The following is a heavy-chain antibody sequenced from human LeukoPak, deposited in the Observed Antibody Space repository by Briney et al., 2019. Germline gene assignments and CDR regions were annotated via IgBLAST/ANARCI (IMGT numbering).Heavy chain of an antibody. CDR2: INHSGST. J-gene: IGHJ4*02. V-gene: IGHV4-34*01. D-gene: IGHD3-10*01. CDR1: GGSFSGYY. Sequence: SETLSLTCAVYGGSFSGYYWSWIRQPPGKGLEWIGEINHSGSTNYNPSLKSRVTISVDTSKNQFSLKLNSETAADTAVYYCARGSTVVRGIIITGGYYFDYWGQGTLVTVSS. CDR3: ARGSTVVRGIIITGGYYFDY.